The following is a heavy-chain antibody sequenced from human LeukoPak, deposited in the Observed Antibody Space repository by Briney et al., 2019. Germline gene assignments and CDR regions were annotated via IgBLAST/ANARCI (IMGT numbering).Heavy chain of an antibody. Sequence: SVKVCFKASGYTFISYDSNWVRQATGQGLEWMGWMNSNSGNTGYAEKFQGRVSMTRNTSISTAYMELSSLKSEDTAGYYCARSPIRITIFRLVIDYWGQGTLVSV. D-gene: IGHD3-9*01. V-gene: IGHV1-8*01. CDR3: ARSPIRITIFRLVIDY. CDR2: MNSNSGNT. CDR1: GYTFISYD. J-gene: IGHJ4*02.